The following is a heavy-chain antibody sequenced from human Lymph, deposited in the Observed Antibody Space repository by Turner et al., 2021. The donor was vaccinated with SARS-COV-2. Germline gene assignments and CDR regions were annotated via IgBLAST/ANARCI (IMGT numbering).Heavy chain of an antibody. CDR1: GGSISSSSHY. CDR2: IYYSGSN. V-gene: IGHV4-39*01. Sequence: QLQLQESGPGLVKPSETLSLTCTVSGGSISSSSHYWGWIRQPPGRGLEWIGHIYYSGSNYYNPSLKSRVTISVDTSKNQFSLKLSSVTAADMAVYYCARLVRRAEYYFDYWGQGTLVTVSS. J-gene: IGHJ4*02. D-gene: IGHD3-10*01. CDR3: ARLVRRAEYYFDY.